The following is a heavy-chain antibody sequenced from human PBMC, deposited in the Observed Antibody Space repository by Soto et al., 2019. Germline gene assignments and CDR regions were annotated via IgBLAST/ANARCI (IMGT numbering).Heavy chain of an antibody. CDR3: ARSTVTTAVRGYYYYYGMDV. D-gene: IGHD4-17*01. CDR1: GYSFTSYW. CDR2: IYPGDSDT. V-gene: IGHV5-51*01. J-gene: IGHJ6*02. Sequence: PGESLQISCKGSGYSFTSYWIGWVRQMPGKGLEWMGIIYPGDSDTRYSPSFQGQVTISADKSISTAYLQWSSLKASDTAMYYCARSTVTTAVRGYYYYYGMDVWGQGTTVTVSS.